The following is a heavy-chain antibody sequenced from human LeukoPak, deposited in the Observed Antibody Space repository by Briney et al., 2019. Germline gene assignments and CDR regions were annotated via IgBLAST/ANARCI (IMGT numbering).Heavy chain of an antibody. Sequence: ASVKVSCKASGYTVTGYYMHWVRQAPGQGLEWMGWINPNSGGTNYAQKFQGRVTMTRDTSISTAYMELSRLRSDDTAVYYCARSTRIRNWFDPWGQGTLVTVSS. CDR2: INPNSGGT. CDR3: ARSTRIRNWFDP. V-gene: IGHV1-2*02. CDR1: GYTVTGYY. J-gene: IGHJ5*02.